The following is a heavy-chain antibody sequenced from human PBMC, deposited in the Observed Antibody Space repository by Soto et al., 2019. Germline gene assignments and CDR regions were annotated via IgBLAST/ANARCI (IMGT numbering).Heavy chain of an antibody. CDR3: ARDPPRRSGNPRDNWFDP. V-gene: IGHV4-30-4*01. J-gene: IGHJ5*02. CDR2: IYYSGST. Sequence: SETLSLTCTVSGGSISSGDYYWSWIRQPPGKVLEWIGYIYYSGSTYYNPSLKSRVTISVDTSKNQFSLKLSSVTAADTAVYYCARDPPRRSGNPRDNWFDPWGQGTLVTVSS. D-gene: IGHD3-3*01. CDR1: GGSISSGDYY.